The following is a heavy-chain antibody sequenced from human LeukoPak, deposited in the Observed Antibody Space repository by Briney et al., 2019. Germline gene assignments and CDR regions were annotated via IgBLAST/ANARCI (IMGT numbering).Heavy chain of an antibody. Sequence: SGKVSFKASGGTFTIYSISWVRQAPGQGVEWMGGIIPIFGVANYAHHFQRRVTITADKSTTTAYMELSSLRSEDTAVYYCARDNGGTKFCGGDCQGNYWGQGTLVTVSS. CDR1: GGTFTIYS. CDR3: ARDNGGTKFCGGDCQGNY. V-gene: IGHV1-69*17. CDR2: IIPIFGVA. J-gene: IGHJ4*02. D-gene: IGHD2-21*02.